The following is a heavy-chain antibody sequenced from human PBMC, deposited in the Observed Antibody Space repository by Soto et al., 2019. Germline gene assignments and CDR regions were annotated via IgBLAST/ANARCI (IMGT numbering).Heavy chain of an antibody. V-gene: IGHV4-31*03. D-gene: IGHD3-22*01. CDR1: GGSISSGGYY. CDR3: ARVGPWVPYYYDSSPYTFENWFDP. Sequence: SETLSLTCTVSGGSISSGGYYWSWIRQHPGKGLEWIGYIYYSGSTYYNPSLKSRVTISVDTSKNQFSLKLSSVTAADTAVYYCARVGPWVPYYYDSSPYTFENWFDPWGQGTLVTVSS. CDR2: IYYSGST. J-gene: IGHJ5*02.